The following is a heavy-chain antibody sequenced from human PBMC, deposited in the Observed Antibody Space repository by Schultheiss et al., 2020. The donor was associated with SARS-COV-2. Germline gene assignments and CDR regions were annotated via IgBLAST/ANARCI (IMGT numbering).Heavy chain of an antibody. J-gene: IGHJ4*02. Sequence: GESLKISCAASGFTFSSYAMHWVRQAPGKGLEWVAVMSYDGSNKFYADSVKGRFTISRDNSKNTLYLQMNSLRAEDTALYYCARDGYDSSGYYPCLFWGQGTLVTVSS. CDR2: MSYDGSNK. V-gene: IGHV3-30*01. D-gene: IGHD3-22*01. CDR3: ARDGYDSSGYYPCLF. CDR1: GFTFSSYA.